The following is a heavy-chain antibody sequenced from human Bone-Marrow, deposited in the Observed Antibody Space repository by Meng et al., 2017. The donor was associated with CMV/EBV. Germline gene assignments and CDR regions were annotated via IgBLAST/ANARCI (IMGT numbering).Heavy chain of an antibody. Sequence: RASGYTFTDYGISWVRQAPGQGPEWMGWISAYSGNTKYAERCQGRVTMTTDTSTSTAYMELRSLRSDDTAVYFCARDYVVRGVYSGYWGQGTLVTVSS. CDR3: ARDYVVRGVYSGY. CDR2: ISAYSGNT. CDR1: GYTFTDYG. J-gene: IGHJ4*02. V-gene: IGHV1-18*01. D-gene: IGHD1-26*01.